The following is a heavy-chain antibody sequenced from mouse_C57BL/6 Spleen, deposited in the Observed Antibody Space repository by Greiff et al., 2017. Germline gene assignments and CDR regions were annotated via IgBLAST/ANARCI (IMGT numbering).Heavy chain of an antibody. CDR2: ISYDGSN. V-gene: IGHV3-6*01. CDR3: ARDYGSRSLGFDY. CDR1: GYSITSGYY. Sequence: EVKLQESGPGLVKPSQSLSLTCSVTGYSITSGYYWNWIRQFPGNKLEWMGYISYDGSNNYNPSLKNRISITRDTSKNQFFLKLNSVTTEDTATYYCARDYGSRSLGFDYGGQGTTLTVSS. D-gene: IGHD1-1*01. J-gene: IGHJ2*01.